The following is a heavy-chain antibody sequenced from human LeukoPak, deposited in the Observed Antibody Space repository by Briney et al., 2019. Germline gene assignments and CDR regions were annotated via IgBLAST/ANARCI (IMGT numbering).Heavy chain of an antibody. D-gene: IGHD3-9*01. CDR1: GGTFSSYA. V-gene: IGHV1-69*06. Sequence: ASVKVSCKASGGTFSSYAISWVRQAPGQGLEWMGGIIPIFGTANYAQKFQGRVTITADKSTSTAYMGLSSLRSEDTAVYYCASKRPGDDILTGYGYWGQGTLVTVSS. CDR3: ASKRPGDDILTGYGY. J-gene: IGHJ4*02. CDR2: IIPIFGTA.